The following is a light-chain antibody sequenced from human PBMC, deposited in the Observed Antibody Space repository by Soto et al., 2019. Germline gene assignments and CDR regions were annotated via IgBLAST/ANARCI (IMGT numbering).Light chain of an antibody. CDR3: QKYDGVPLT. J-gene: IGKJ4*01. Sequence: DIQMTQSPSSLSASIGDRVAITCRASQDFKNYLAWYQQKPGKPPKLLIYAASTLQSGVPSRFSGSGSGTDFTLTISSLQPEDVATYYCQKYDGVPLTFGGGTKVEIK. V-gene: IGKV1-27*01. CDR1: QDFKNY. CDR2: AAS.